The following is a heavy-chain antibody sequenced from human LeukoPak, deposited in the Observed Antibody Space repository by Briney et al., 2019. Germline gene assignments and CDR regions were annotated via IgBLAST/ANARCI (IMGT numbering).Heavy chain of an antibody. CDR2: IIPILGIA. J-gene: IGHJ5*02. CDR3: ARDVLRYFDWFMDP. D-gene: IGHD3-9*01. Sequence: GASVKVSCKASGGTFSSYAISWVRQAPGQGLEWMGRIIPILGIANYAQKFQGRVTITADKSTSTAYMELSSLRSEDTAVYYCARDVLRYFDWFMDPWGQGTLVTVSS. CDR1: GGTFSSYA. V-gene: IGHV1-69*04.